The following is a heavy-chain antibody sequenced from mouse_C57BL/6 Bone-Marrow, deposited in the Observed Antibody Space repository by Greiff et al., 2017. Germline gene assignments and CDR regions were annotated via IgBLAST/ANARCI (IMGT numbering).Heavy chain of an antibody. CDR3: AREGDGSSYDYAMDY. Sequence: QVHVKQSGPELVKPGASVKISCKASGYAFSSSWMNWVKQRPGKGLEWIGRIYPGDGDTNYNGKFKGKATLTADKSSSTAYMQLSSLTSEDSAVYFCAREGDGSSYDYAMDYWGQGTSVTVSS. D-gene: IGHD1-1*01. J-gene: IGHJ4*01. CDR2: IYPGDGDT. V-gene: IGHV1-82*01. CDR1: GYAFSSSW.